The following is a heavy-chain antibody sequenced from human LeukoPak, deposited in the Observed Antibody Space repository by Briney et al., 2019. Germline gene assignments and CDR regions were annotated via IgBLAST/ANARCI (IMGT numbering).Heavy chain of an antibody. V-gene: IGHV3-53*04. D-gene: IGHD4-17*01. J-gene: IGHJ6*02. CDR2: IYSGGST. CDR3: ARGGTVITSGYYYYYYGMDV. Sequence: GGSLRLSCAASGFTVSSNYMSWVRQAPGKGLEWVSVIYSGGSTYYADSVKGRFTISRHNSKNTLYLQMNSLRAEGTAVYYCARGGTVITSGYYYYYYGMDVWGQGTTVTVSS. CDR1: GFTVSSNY.